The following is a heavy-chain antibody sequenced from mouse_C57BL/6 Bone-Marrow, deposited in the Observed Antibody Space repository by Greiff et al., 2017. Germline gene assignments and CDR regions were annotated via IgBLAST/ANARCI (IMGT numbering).Heavy chain of an antibody. J-gene: IGHJ4*01. Sequence: DVQLQESGGDLVKPGGSLKLSCAASRFTFSSYGMSWVRQTPDKRLEWVATISSGGSYTYYPDNVKGRFTISRDNANNTLYLQMSSLKSEDTARYYGARQIYDDYDGCYYAMDYWGQGTSVTVSS. D-gene: IGHD2-4*01. CDR3: ARQIYDDYDGCYYAMDY. V-gene: IGHV5-6*01. CDR2: ISSGGSYT. CDR1: RFTFSSYG.